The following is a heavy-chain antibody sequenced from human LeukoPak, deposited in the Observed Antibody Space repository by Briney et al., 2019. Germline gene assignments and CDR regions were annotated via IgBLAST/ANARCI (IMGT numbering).Heavy chain of an antibody. D-gene: IGHD3-3*01. J-gene: IGHJ4*02. CDR1: GGSISSGSYY. CDR2: IYTSGST. Sequence: SQTLSLTCTVTGGSISSGSYYWSWIRQPAGKGLEWIGRIYTSGSTNYNPSLKSRVTISVDTSKNQFSLKLSSVTAADTAVYYCARTQYDFWSGTYYFDYWGQGTLLTVSS. CDR3: ARTQYDFWSGTYYFDY. V-gene: IGHV4-61*02.